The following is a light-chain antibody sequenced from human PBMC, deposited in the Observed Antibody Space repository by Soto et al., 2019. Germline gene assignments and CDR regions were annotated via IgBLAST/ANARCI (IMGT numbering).Light chain of an antibody. CDR2: GAS. J-gene: IGKJ2*01. V-gene: IGKV3-20*01. Sequence: EIVLTQSPGILSLSPGERATLSCRASQSVSSSSLAWYQQKPGQAPRLLVYGASSRATGIPDRFSGSGSGTDFTLTISRLEPEDFAVYHCQQYGGSPLVTFGQGTKLEIK. CDR3: QQYGGSPLVT. CDR1: QSVSSSS.